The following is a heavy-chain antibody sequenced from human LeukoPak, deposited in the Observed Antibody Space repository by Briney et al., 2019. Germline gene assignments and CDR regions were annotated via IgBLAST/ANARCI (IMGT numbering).Heavy chain of an antibody. Sequence: SDTLSLTCAVSGVSFDDYYWSWVRQTPGKGLEWIGEINHSGYTNDSPSLKSRVTLSIDTSRKQFSLNLRSVTVADAGIYYCTRMTTGHDYWGQGTLVTVSS. CDR2: INHSGYT. V-gene: IGHV4-34*01. CDR1: GVSFDDYY. D-gene: IGHD4-17*01. J-gene: IGHJ4*02. CDR3: TRMTTGHDY.